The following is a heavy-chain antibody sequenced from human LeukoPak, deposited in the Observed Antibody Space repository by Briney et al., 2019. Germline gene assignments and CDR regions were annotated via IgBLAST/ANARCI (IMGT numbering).Heavy chain of an antibody. D-gene: IGHD6-13*01. CDR3: ARGFFSSWPADY. CDR2: IYSGGST. J-gene: IGHJ4*02. CDR1: GFTVSSNY. V-gene: IGHV3-53*01. Sequence: GGSLRLSCAASGFTVSSNYMSWVRQVPGKGLEWVSVIYSGGSTYYADSVKGRFTTSRDNSKNTLYLQMNSLRAEDTAVYYCARGFFSSWPADYWGQGTLVTVSS.